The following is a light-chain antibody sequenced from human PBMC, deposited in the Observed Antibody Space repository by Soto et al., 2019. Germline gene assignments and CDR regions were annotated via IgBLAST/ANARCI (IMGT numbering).Light chain of an antibody. CDR1: QSLSSW. CDR2: KAS. V-gene: IGKV1-5*03. Sequence: DIPMTQSPSTLSASVGDRVTITCRASQSLSSWLAWYQQKPGKAPKLLIYKASSLESGVPSRFSGSGSWTEFPLTISSLQTDDFATYYCQQYNSYPVTFGGGTKVEIK. CDR3: QQYNSYPVT. J-gene: IGKJ4*01.